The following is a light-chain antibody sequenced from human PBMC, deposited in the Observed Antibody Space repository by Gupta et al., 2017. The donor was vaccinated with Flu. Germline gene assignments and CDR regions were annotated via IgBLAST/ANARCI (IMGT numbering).Light chain of an antibody. J-gene: IGLJ3*02. CDR1: SSNIGAGYD. Sequence: QSVLTQPPSVSGAPGQRVTISCTGSSSNIGAGYDVHWFQQLPGTAPQLLIYGNINRPSGVPDRFSGSKSGTSASLAITGLQAEDEADYYCQSFDNSLNGWVFGGGSRLTVL. V-gene: IGLV1-40*01. CDR3: QSFDNSLNGWV. CDR2: GNI.